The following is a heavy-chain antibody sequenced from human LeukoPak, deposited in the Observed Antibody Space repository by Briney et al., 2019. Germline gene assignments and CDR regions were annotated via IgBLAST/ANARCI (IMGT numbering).Heavy chain of an antibody. V-gene: IGHV3-23*01. Sequence: GGSLRLSCAASGFTFSIYAMSWVRQVPGKELGWVSGISGTGDSTYYAGSVKGRFTIFRDNSKNTLYLQMNSLRAEDTAVYYCAKAPNMNHAFDIWGQGTMVTVSS. CDR2: ISGTGDST. CDR1: GFTFSIYA. D-gene: IGHD2-8*01. J-gene: IGHJ3*02. CDR3: AKAPNMNHAFDI.